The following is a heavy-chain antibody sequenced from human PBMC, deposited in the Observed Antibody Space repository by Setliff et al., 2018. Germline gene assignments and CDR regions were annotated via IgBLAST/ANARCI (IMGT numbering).Heavy chain of an antibody. Sequence: PSVKVSCKASGYTFTSYGISWVRQAPGRGLEWMGSINPKSGVTKYAQKFQGRVTMSRDTSISTAYMELSSLRSEDTAVYYCARMDVGSYSLSFDYWGQGALVTVSS. CDR1: GYTFTSYG. CDR2: INPKSGVT. CDR3: ARMDVGSYSLSFDY. J-gene: IGHJ4*02. D-gene: IGHD1-26*01. V-gene: IGHV1-2*02.